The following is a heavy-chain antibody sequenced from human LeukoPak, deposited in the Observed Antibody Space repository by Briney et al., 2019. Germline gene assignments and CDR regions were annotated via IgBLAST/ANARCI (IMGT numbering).Heavy chain of an antibody. D-gene: IGHD4-17*01. CDR1: GFTFSSYS. V-gene: IGHV3-23*01. J-gene: IGHJ4*02. Sequence: GGSLRLSCAASGFTFSSYSMNWVRQAPGKGLEWVSAISGSGSYTYYADSVKGRFTISRDNSKNTLYLQMNSLRAEDTAVYCAKSPTVTTPGVFDYWGQGTLVTVSS. CDR3: AKSPTVTTPGVFDY. CDR2: ISGSGSYT.